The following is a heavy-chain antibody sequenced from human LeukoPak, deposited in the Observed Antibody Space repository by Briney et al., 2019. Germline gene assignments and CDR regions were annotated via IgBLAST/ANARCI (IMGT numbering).Heavy chain of an antibody. Sequence: PGGSLRLSCSASGFTLSNFWIHWVRQAPGKGLVWVSRINSDGINTSYADSVKGRFTISRDNAKNTLNLQMNSLRAEDTAVYYCARDLGQYYDTSDNWFDPWGQGTLVTVSS. CDR3: ARDLGQYYDTSDNWFDP. J-gene: IGHJ5*02. V-gene: IGHV3-74*01. D-gene: IGHD3-22*01. CDR2: INSDGINT. CDR1: GFTLSNFW.